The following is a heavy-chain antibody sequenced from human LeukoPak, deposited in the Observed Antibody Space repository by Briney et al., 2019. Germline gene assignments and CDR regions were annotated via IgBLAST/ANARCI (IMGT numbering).Heavy chain of an antibody. D-gene: IGHD6-19*01. V-gene: IGHV1-69*04. CDR1: GGTFSSYA. CDR2: IIPILGIA. J-gene: IGHJ4*02. CDR3: ARVTAVAGALLDY. Sequence: SVKVSCKASGGTFSSYAISWVRQAPGQGLEWMGRIIPILGIANYAQKFQGRVTITADKSTSTAYMELSSLRSEDTAVYYCARVTAVAGALLDYWGQGTLVTVSS.